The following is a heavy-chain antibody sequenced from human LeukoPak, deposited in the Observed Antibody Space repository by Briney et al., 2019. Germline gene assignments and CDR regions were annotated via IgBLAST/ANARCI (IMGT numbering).Heavy chain of an antibody. CDR3: AKSRQVYYYMDV. V-gene: IGHV3-11*01. CDR2: ITPSGGTL. CDR1: GFTFSDYY. J-gene: IGHJ6*03. D-gene: IGHD2-2*01. Sequence: KPGGSLRLSCASFGFTFSDYYMGWIRQAPGKGLEYVSYITPSGGTLYYADSVKGRFTISRDNAKRSLYLQMNSLSAEDTAVYYCAKSRQVYYYMDVWGKGTTVTVSS.